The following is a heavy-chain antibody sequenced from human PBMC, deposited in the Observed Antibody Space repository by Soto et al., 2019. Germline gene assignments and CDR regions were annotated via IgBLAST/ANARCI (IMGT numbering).Heavy chain of an antibody. CDR1: GYSFTSYW. CDR3: AGLLDYDFWSGYKQPGYYYMDV. V-gene: IGHV5-51*01. CDR2: IYPGDSDT. J-gene: IGHJ6*03. D-gene: IGHD3-3*01. Sequence: GESLKISCKGSGYSFTSYWIGWVRQMPGKGLEWMGIIYPGDSDTRYSPSFQGQVTISADKSISTAYLQWSSLKASDTAMYYCAGLLDYDFWSGYKQPGYYYMDVWGKGTTVTVSS.